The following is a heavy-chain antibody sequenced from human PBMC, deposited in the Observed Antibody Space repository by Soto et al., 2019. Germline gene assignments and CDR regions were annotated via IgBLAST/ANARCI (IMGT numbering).Heavy chain of an antibody. CDR1: GFTFGDYA. V-gene: IGHV3-49*03. D-gene: IGHD2-8*01. J-gene: IGHJ4*02. Sequence: PGGSLRLSCRASGFTFGDYAMSWFRQAPGKGLEWVGFIRSKAYGGTTEYAASVKGRFTISSDDSKSIAYLQMNSLKTEDTAVYYCTREGGPYCTNGVCYVDYWGQGTLVTVSS. CDR3: TREGGPYCTNGVCYVDY. CDR2: IRSKAYGGTT.